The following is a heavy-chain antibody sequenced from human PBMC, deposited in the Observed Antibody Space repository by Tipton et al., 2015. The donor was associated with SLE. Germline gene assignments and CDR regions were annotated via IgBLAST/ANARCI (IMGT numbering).Heavy chain of an antibody. CDR1: GGSISSHY. V-gene: IGHV4-59*11. Sequence: TLSLTCTVSGGSISSHYWSWFRQPPGKGLEWIGYIYYSGSTNYNPSLKSRVTISVDTSKNQFSLKLSSVTAADTAVYYCARDSHDYGDPFWFDPWGQGTLVTVSS. CDR3: ARDSHDYGDPFWFDP. CDR2: IYYSGST. J-gene: IGHJ5*02. D-gene: IGHD4-17*01.